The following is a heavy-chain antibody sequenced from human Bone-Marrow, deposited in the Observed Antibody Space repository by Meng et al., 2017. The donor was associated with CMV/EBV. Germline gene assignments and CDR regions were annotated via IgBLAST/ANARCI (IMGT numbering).Heavy chain of an antibody. J-gene: IGHJ1*01. V-gene: IGHV3-21*01. CDR1: GFIFSTYS. D-gene: IGHD1-26*01. CDR2: ISSSSRYI. Sequence: CAASGFIFSTYSMNWVRQAPGRGLEWVSFISSSSRYIYFADSLKGRFTMSRDNAKNSLYLQMNSLRAEDTAVYYCARSLGGSPGYFQLWGQGTLVTVSS. CDR3: ARSLGGSPGYFQL.